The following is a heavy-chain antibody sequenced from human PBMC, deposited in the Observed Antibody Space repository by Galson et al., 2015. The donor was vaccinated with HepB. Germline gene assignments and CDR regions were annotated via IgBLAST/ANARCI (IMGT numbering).Heavy chain of an antibody. D-gene: IGHD6-19*01. CDR2: ISGSGSFI. Sequence: SLRLSCAASGFTFTDHYMSCIRQAPGKGLEWVSYISGSGSFINYAGSVKGRFTRSRDNAKNSVYLQSNSLRVEDTAVYYCARERQFLRYFDSWGQGTRVTVSS. J-gene: IGHJ4*02. V-gene: IGHV3-11*01. CDR3: ARERQFLRYFDS. CDR1: GFTFTDHY.